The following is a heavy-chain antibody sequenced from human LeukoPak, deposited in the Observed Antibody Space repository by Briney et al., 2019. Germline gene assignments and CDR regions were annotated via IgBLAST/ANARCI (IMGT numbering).Heavy chain of an antibody. V-gene: IGHV1-8*03. J-gene: IGHJ5*02. CDR2: MNPNSGNT. CDR3: ARVFCDGDCYPQRGHWFDP. Sequence: ASVKVSCKASGYTFTSYDINWVRQATGQGLEWMGWMNPNSGNTGYAQKFQGRVTITRNTSISTAYMELSSLRSEDTAVYYCARVFCDGDCYPQRGHWFDPWGQGTLVTVSS. D-gene: IGHD2-21*01. CDR1: GYTFTSYD.